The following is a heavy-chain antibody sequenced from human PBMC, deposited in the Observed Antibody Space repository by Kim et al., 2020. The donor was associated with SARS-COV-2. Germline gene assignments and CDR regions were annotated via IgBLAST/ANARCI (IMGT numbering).Heavy chain of an antibody. D-gene: IGHD3-9*01. CDR2: ISSSSSTI. V-gene: IGHV3-48*02. CDR1: GFTFSSYS. Sequence: GGSLRLSCAASGFTFSSYSMHWVRQAPGKGLEWVSYISSSSSTIYYADSVKGRFTISRDNAKNSLYLQMNSLRDEDTAVYYCARDVVLRYFDWLLQDSYFDYWGQGTLVTASP. J-gene: IGHJ4*02. CDR3: ARDVVLRYFDWLLQDSYFDY.